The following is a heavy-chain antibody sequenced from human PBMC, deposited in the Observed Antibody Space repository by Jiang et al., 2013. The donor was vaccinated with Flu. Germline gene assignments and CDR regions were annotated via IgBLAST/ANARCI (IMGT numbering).Heavy chain of an antibody. Sequence: KPTQTLTLTCTVSGFSLSTRGMRVSWIRQPPGKALEWLGRSDWDDHKFYSTSLKTRLTISKDTSKNQVVLTMTNMDHVDTATYYCARIGRDGYSTYFDYWGQGTLVTVSS. D-gene: IGHD5-24*01. CDR3: ARIGRDGYSTYFDY. CDR1: GFSLSTRGMR. J-gene: IGHJ4*02. V-gene: IGHV2-70*04. CDR2: SDWDDHK.